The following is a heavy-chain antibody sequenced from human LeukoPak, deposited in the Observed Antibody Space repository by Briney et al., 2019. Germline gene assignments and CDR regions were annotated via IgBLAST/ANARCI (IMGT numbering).Heavy chain of an antibody. Sequence: GGSLRLSCAASGFTFSSYAMSWVRQAPGKGLEWVSAISGSGGSTYYADSVKGRFTISGDNSKNTLYLQMNSLRAEDTAVYYCAKDRGYSFIFDYWGQGTLVTVSS. CDR1: GFTFSSYA. CDR3: AKDRGYSFIFDY. CDR2: ISGSGGST. J-gene: IGHJ4*02. V-gene: IGHV3-23*01. D-gene: IGHD5-18*01.